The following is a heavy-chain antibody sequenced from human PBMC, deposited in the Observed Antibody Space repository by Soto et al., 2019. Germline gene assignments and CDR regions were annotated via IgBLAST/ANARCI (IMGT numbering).Heavy chain of an antibody. D-gene: IGHD3-9*01. CDR2: ISSSSSYI. Sequence: PGGSLRLSCAASGFTFSSYSMNWVRHAPGKGLEWVSSISSSSSYIYYADSVKGRFTISRDNAKNSLYLQMNSLRAEDTAVYYCARIPRNIDILTGYYPYYFDYWGQGTLVTVSS. J-gene: IGHJ4*02. CDR1: GFTFSSYS. V-gene: IGHV3-21*01. CDR3: ARIPRNIDILTGYYPYYFDY.